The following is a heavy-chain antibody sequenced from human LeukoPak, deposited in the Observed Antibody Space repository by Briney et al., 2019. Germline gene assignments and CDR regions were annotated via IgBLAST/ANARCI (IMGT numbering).Heavy chain of an antibody. J-gene: IGHJ4*02. D-gene: IGHD3-10*01. V-gene: IGHV3-33*01. CDR2: IWYDGSNK. CDR3: ARELLWFGEFGYFDY. Sequence: GRSLRLSCAASGFTFSSYGMHWVRQAPGKGLEWVALIWYDGSNKYYADSVKGRFTVSRDNSKNTLYLQMNSLRAEDTAVYYCARELLWFGEFGYFDYWGQGTLVTVSS. CDR1: GFTFSSYG.